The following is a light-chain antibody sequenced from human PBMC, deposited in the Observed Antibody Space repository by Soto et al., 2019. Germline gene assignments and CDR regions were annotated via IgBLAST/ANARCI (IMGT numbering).Light chain of an antibody. CDR1: SSDVGGYNY. CDR3: SSYTSSITLV. V-gene: IGLV2-14*03. CDR2: DVS. J-gene: IGLJ2*01. Sequence: QSALTQPASVSGSPGQSITISCTGTSSDVGGYNYVSWYQQHPGKAPKLMIYDVSNRPSGVSNRFSGSKSGNTASLSISGHQAEDEADYYCSSYTSSITLVFGGGTKLTVL.